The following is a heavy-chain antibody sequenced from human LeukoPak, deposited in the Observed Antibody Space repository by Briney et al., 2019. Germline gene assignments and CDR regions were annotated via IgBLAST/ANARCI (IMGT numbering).Heavy chain of an antibody. CDR1: GFTFDDYA. CDR2: ISWNSGSI. V-gene: IGHV3-9*01. Sequence: SGRSLRLSCAASGFTFDDYAMHWVRQAPGKGLEWVSGISWNSGSIGYADSVKGRFTISRDNAKNSLYLQMNSLGAEDTALYYCAKDGSLGGSGRLYYYGMDVWGQGTTVTVSS. J-gene: IGHJ6*02. D-gene: IGHD3-10*01. CDR3: AKDGSLGGSGRLYYYGMDV.